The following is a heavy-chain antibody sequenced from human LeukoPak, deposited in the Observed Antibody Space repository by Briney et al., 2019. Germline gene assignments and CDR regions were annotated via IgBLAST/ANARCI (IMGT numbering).Heavy chain of an antibody. V-gene: IGHV1-8*02. D-gene: IGHD6-13*01. J-gene: IGHJ4*02. Sequence: GASVKVSCKASGYTFSGYYIHWVRQAPGQGLEWMGWMNPNSGNTGYAQKFQGRVTMTRNTSISTAYMELSSLRSEDTAVYYCARGSLAAAFWGQGTLVTVSS. CDR2: MNPNSGNT. CDR3: ARGSLAAAF. CDR1: GYTFSGYY.